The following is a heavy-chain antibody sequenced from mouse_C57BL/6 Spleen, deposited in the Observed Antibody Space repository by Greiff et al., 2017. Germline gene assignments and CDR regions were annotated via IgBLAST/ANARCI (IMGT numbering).Heavy chain of an antibody. V-gene: IGHV2-2*01. CDR2: IWSGGST. D-gene: IGHD2-4*01. CDR3: ARGSDYDPFLY. Sequence: QVQLKQSGPGLVQPSQSLSITCTVSGFSLTSYGVHWVRQSPGKGLEWLGVIWSGGSTDYNAAFISRLSISKDNSKSKVFFKMNSLQAYDTAIYYCARGSDYDPFLYWGQGTLVTVSA. CDR1: GFSLTSYG. J-gene: IGHJ3*01.